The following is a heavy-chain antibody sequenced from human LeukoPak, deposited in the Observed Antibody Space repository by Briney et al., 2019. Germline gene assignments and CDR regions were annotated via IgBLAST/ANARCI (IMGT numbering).Heavy chain of an antibody. Sequence: ASVKVSCKASGYTFTSYAIHWVRQAPGQRLEWMGWINAGNGNTKYSQKFQGRVTITRETSASIAYMEPSSLRSEDTAVYYCARGVLRSYYYYGMDVWGQGTTVTVSS. V-gene: IGHV1-3*01. D-gene: IGHD3-16*01. CDR1: GYTFTSYA. CDR3: ARGVLRSYYYYGMDV. CDR2: INAGNGNT. J-gene: IGHJ6*02.